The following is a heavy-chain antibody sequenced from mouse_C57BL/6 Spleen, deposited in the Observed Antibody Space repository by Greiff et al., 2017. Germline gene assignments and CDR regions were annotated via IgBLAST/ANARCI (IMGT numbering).Heavy chain of an antibody. CDR1: GYTFTDYE. V-gene: IGHV1-15*01. CDR3: TKGFDY. CDR2: IDPETGGT. Sequence: QVQLKESGAELVRPGASVTLSCKASGYTFTDYEMHWGKQTPVHGLEWIGAIDPETGGTAYNQKFKGKAILTADKSSSTAYMELRSLTSEDSAVYYCTKGFDYWGQGTTLTVSS. J-gene: IGHJ2*01.